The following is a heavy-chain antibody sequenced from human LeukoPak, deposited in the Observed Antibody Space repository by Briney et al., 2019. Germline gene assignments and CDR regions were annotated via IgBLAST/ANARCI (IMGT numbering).Heavy chain of an antibody. CDR1: GFTFSTYR. D-gene: IGHD3-22*01. CDR2: ISGSSIYI. Sequence: GGSLTLSRPASGFTFSTYRRNWVGQAPGRGLERVSSISGSSIYIYYADSVKGRFTISRDNAKNSLYLQMNSLRAEDTAVYYCARDPPYYDSSGYYYDYWGQGTLVTVSS. J-gene: IGHJ4*02. V-gene: IGHV3-21*01. CDR3: ARDPPYYDSSGYYYDY.